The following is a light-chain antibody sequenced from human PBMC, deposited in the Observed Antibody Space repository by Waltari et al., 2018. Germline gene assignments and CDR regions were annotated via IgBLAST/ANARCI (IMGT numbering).Light chain of an antibody. CDR1: SSDVGGYNY. V-gene: IGLV2-8*01. CDR2: EVS. Sequence: QSALPQPPSASGSPGQSVTLSCTGPSSDVGGYNYVSWYQQHPGKAPKLMIYEVSKRPSGVPDRFSGSKSGNTASLTVSGLQAEDEADYYCSSYAGSNNYVFGTGTKVTVL. CDR3: SSYAGSNNYV. J-gene: IGLJ1*01.